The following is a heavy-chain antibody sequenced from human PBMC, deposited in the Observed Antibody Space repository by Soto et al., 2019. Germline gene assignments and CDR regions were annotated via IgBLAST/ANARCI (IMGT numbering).Heavy chain of an antibody. V-gene: IGHV4-59*01. CDR1: GGSISSYY. CDR3: ARAYYYGSGSWGWFDP. CDR2: IYYSGST. Sequence: QVQLQESGPGLVKPSATLSLTCTVSGGSISSYYWSWIRQPPGKGLAWIGYIYYSGSTNYNPSLKSRVTISGDTSKNQCALKLSSVTAADTAVYYCARAYYYGSGSWGWFDPWGQGTLVTVSS. J-gene: IGHJ5*02. D-gene: IGHD3-10*01.